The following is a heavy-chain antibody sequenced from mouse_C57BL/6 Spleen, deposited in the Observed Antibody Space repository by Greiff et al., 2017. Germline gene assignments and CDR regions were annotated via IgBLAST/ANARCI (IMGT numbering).Heavy chain of an antibody. V-gene: IGHV5-9-1*02. CDR3: TRGEGLAWYFDV. D-gene: IGHD3-3*01. Sequence: EVKLMESGEGLVKPGGSLKLSCAASGFTFSSYAMSWVRQTPEKRLEWVAYISSGGDYIYYADTVKGRFTISRDNARNTLYLQMSSLKSEDTAMYYCTRGEGLAWYFDVWGTGTTVTVSS. CDR2: ISSGGDYI. J-gene: IGHJ1*03. CDR1: GFTFSSYA.